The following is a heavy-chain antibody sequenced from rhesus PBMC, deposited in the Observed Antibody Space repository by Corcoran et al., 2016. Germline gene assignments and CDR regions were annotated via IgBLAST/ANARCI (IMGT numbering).Heavy chain of an antibody. Sequence: QVTLKESGPALVKPTQTLTLTCTFSGFSIITRGMGVGWIRQPPGKALEWLALIYWDDDKYYHTSLKSRLTISKDTSKNQVVLTMTKMDPVDTATYYCARKGSSGWYYFDYWGQGVLVTVSS. V-gene: IGHV2-174*01. CDR3: ARKGSSGWYYFDY. CDR2: IYWDDDK. D-gene: IGHD6-31*01. CDR1: GFSIITRGMG. J-gene: IGHJ4*01.